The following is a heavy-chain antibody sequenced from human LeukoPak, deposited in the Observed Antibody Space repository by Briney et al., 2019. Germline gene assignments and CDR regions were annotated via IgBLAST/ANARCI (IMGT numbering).Heavy chain of an antibody. CDR1: GGSISSYY. V-gene: IGHV4-34*01. CDR3: ARGLMTTVPFDY. J-gene: IGHJ4*02. CDR2: INHSGST. Sequence: SETLSLTCTVSGGSISSYYWSWIRQPPGKGLEWIGEINHSGSTNYNPSLKSRVTISVDTSKNQFSLKLSSVTAADTAVYYCARGLMTTVPFDYWGQGTLVTVSS. D-gene: IGHD4-17*01.